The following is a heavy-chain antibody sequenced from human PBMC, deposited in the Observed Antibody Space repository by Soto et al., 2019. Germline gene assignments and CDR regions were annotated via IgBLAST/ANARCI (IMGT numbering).Heavy chain of an antibody. D-gene: IGHD2-21*01. CDR1: WFTFSTYT. CDR2: ISSSSNYI. Sequence: GGSLRLSCAAPWFTFSTYTMKWVRQAPGKGLEWVSSISSSSNYIYYADSLKGRFTISRDNAKNSLFLQMDSLRAEDTAVYYCARGYIAMDYWGQGTLVTVSS. V-gene: IGHV3-21*01. CDR3: ARGYIAMDY. J-gene: IGHJ4*02.